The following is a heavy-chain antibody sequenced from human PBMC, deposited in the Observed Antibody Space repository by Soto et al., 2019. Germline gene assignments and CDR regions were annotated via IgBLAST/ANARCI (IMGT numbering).Heavy chain of an antibody. J-gene: IGHJ6*02. V-gene: IGHV3-9*01. Sequence: EVQVVESGGGLVQPGRSLRLSCAASGFSFDDYAMHWVRQAPGKGLEWVSGISWNSGTIGYADSVQGRFTISRDNAKNSLYLQMNSVRAEDTALYYCAKSTGGTANGMGVWGQGTTVTVSS. CDR1: GFSFDDYA. CDR2: ISWNSGTI. D-gene: IGHD2-8*02. CDR3: AKSTGGTANGMGV.